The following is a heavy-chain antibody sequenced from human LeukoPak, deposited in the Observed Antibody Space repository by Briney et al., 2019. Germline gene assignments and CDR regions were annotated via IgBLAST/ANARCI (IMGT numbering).Heavy chain of an antibody. D-gene: IGHD3/OR15-3a*01. CDR2: IYSGGST. V-gene: IGHV3-53*01. CDR1: RFTFSSYW. J-gene: IGHJ6*02. Sequence: GGSLRLSCAASRFTFSSYWMHWVRQAPGKGLVWVSVIYSGGSTYYADSVKGRFTISRDNSKNTLYLQINSLRAEDTAVYYCARDVVGPNRWVYGMDVWGQGTTVTVSS. CDR3: ARDVVGPNRWVYGMDV.